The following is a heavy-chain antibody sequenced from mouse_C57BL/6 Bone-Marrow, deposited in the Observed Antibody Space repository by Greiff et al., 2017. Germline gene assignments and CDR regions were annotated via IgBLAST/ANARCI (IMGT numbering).Heavy chain of an antibody. V-gene: IGHV1-39*01. CDR2: INPNYGTT. Sequence: EVQLQQSGPELVKPGASVKISCKASGYSFTDYNLNWVKQSNGKSLEWIGVINPNYGTTSYNQKFKSKTTLTVDQSSSAAYMQLSSLTSEDSAVYYCARFPYYGYHDPDGFAYWGQGTLVTVSA. J-gene: IGHJ3*01. D-gene: IGHD2-3*01. CDR3: ARFPYYGYHDPDGFAY. CDR1: GYSFTDYN.